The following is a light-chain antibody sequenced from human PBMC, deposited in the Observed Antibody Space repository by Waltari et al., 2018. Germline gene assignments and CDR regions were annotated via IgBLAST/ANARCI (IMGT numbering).Light chain of an antibody. CDR1: QSVLYNSDNKNY. Sequence: DIVMTQSPDSMDVSLGERATINCKSSQSVLYNSDNKNYLAWYQQKPGQPPKLLIYWASTRESGVPDRFSGSGSGTDFTLTITSLQAEDVAVYYCQQYYGTPPRTFGQGTKVEIK. V-gene: IGKV4-1*01. CDR3: QQYYGTPPRT. CDR2: WAS. J-gene: IGKJ1*01.